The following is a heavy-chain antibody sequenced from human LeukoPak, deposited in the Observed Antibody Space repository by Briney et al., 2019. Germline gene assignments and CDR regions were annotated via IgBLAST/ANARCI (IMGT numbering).Heavy chain of an antibody. Sequence: ASVKVSCKASGYTFTTYNINWVRQAPGQGLEWMGWISGYNGNTNYAQKLQGRVTMTTDTSTSTAYMELRSLKSDDTAVYYCARDLYSSGWYAWFDPWGQGTLVTVSS. CDR1: GYTFTTYN. V-gene: IGHV1-18*01. J-gene: IGHJ5*02. CDR2: ISGYNGNT. D-gene: IGHD6-19*01. CDR3: ARDLYSSGWYAWFDP.